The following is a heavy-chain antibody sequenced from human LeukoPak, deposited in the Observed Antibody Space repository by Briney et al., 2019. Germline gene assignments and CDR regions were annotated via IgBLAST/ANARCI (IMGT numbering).Heavy chain of an antibody. CDR2: INHSGST. D-gene: IGHD3-10*01. V-gene: IGHV4-34*01. CDR1: GGSFSGYY. CDR3: ARGLGLHYYGSGSSHRPLDY. J-gene: IGHJ4*02. Sequence: SETLSLTCAVYGGSFSGYYWSWIRQPPGKGLEWIGEINHSGSTNYNPSLKSRVTISVDTSKNQFSLKLSSVTAGDTAVYYCARGLGLHYYGSGSSHRPLDYWGQGTLVTVSS.